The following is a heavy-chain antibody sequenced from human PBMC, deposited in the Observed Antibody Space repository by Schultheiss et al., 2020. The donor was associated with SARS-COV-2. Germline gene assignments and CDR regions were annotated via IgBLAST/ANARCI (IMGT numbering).Heavy chain of an antibody. CDR2: VSWNGSRT. CDR3: VRILSRQTLPITMVQGIKYYFDY. CDR1: GFTFSNSD. V-gene: IGHV3-19*01. Sequence: GESLKISCAASGFTFSNSDMNWVRQAPGKGLEWVSGVSWNGSRTHYADSVKGRFIISRDNSRNFLYQQMNSLRPEDMAVYYCVRILSRQTLPITMVQGIKYYFDYWGQGTLVTVSS. D-gene: IGHD3-10*01. J-gene: IGHJ4*02.